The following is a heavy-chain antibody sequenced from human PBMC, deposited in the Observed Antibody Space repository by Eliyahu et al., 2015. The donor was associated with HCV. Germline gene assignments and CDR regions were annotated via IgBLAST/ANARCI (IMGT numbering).Heavy chain of an antibody. D-gene: IGHD3-22*01. V-gene: IGHV3-7*01. Sequence: EVQLVESGGGLVQPGGSLRLSCAVSGFTFCSYWMSWVRQXPGKGLEWVANIKKDASEKYYGDSVRGRFTISRDNAKNSVYLQMNSLRAEDTAVYYCARGGKFYYDSSGQSRDYWGQGTLVTVSS. CDR2: IKKDASEK. CDR3: ARGGKFYYDSSGQSRDY. J-gene: IGHJ4*02. CDR1: GFTFCSYW.